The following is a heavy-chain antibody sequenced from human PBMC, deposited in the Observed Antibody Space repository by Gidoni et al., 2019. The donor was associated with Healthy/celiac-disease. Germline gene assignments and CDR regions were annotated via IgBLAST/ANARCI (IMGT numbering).Heavy chain of an antibody. J-gene: IGHJ4*02. CDR2: ISYDGSNK. CDR1: GFTFSSYA. V-gene: IGHV3-30-3*01. D-gene: IGHD6-19*01. CDR3: AREGGKGIAVAGTLFGY. Sequence: QVQLVESGGGVVQPGRSLRLSCAASGFTFSSYAMHWVRQAPGKGLEWVAVISYDGSNKYYADSVKGRFTISRDNSKNTLYLQMNSLRAEDTAVYYCAREGGKGIAVAGTLFGYWGQGTLVTVSS.